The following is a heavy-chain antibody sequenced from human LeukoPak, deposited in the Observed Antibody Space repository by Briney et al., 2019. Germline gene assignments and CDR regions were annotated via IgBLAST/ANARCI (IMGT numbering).Heavy chain of an antibody. CDR3: TTLGEAAVRTDDSLHI. CDR1: GFTFDEYA. CDR2: ISWNSGSI. V-gene: IGHV3-9*03. Sequence: GGSLRLSCEASGFTFDEYAMHWVRQAPGKGLEWVSGISWNSGSIGYADSAKGRFSISRDNAQNSLYLQMNSLRVEDMALYYCTTLGEAAVRTDDSLHIWGQGAMVILSS. D-gene: IGHD3-10*01. J-gene: IGHJ3*02.